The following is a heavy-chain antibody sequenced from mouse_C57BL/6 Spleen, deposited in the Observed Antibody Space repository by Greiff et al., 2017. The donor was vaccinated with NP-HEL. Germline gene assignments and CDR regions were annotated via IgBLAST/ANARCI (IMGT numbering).Heavy chain of an antibody. V-gene: IGHV1-50*01. Sequence: QVQLQQPGAELVKPGASVKLSCKASGYTFTSYWMQWVKQRPGQGLEWIGEIDPSDSYTNYNQKFKGKATLTVDTSSSTAYMQLSSLTSEDSAVYYCARKRWPYAMDDWGQGTSVTVSS. CDR2: IDPSDSYT. J-gene: IGHJ4*01. D-gene: IGHD1-1*02. CDR3: ARKRWPYAMDD. CDR1: GYTFTSYW.